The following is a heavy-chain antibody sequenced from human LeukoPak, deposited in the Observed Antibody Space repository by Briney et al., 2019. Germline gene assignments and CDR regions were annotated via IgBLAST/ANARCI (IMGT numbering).Heavy chain of an antibody. D-gene: IGHD5-12*01. V-gene: IGHV4-39*01. J-gene: IGHJ4*02. CDR2: IYYSGST. Sequence: PSETLSLTCTVSGGSISSSSYYWGWIRQPTGKGLEWIGSIYYSGSTYYNPSLKSRVTISVDTSKNQFSLKLSSVTAADTAVYYCARSKWLRSPFDYWGQGTLVTVSS. CDR3: ARSKWLRSPFDY. CDR1: GGSISSSSYY.